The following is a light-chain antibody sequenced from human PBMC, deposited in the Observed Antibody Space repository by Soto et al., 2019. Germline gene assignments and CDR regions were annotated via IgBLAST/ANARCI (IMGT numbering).Light chain of an antibody. CDR2: GAS. CDR1: QSVSSSY. Sequence: EIVLTQSPGTLSLSPGERATLSCRASQSVSSSYLAWYQQKPGQAPRLLIYGASSRATGIPDKFSDSGSGTDSTLTISRLESEDFAVYYCQQYGSSPKTFGQGTKVDIK. CDR3: QQYGSSPKT. J-gene: IGKJ1*01. V-gene: IGKV3-20*01.